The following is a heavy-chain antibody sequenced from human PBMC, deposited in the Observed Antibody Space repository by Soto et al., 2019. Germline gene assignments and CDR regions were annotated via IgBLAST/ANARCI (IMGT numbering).Heavy chain of an antibody. CDR1: GDSVSSASFY. CDR3: ASITIFGVVMGYYYHGMDV. D-gene: IGHD3-3*01. CDR2: IYFSGST. J-gene: IGHJ6*02. Sequence: SETLSLTCTVSGDSVSSASFYWIWIRQAPGKGLEWIGFIYFSGSTNYNPSLKSRVTMSLDTSKNQFSLKLRSVTAADTAVYYCASITIFGVVMGYYYHGMDVWGQGTTVT. V-gene: IGHV4-61*01.